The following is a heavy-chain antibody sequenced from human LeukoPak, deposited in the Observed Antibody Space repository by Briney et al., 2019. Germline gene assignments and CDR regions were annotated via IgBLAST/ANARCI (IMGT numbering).Heavy chain of an antibody. CDR2: IIPIFGTA. Sequence: SVKVSCKASGGTFSSYAISWVRQAPGQGLEWMGGIIPIFGTANYAQKFQGRVTITADESTSTAYMELSSLRSEDTAVYYCARSSNYGSYYYYYMDVWGKGTTVTVSS. D-gene: IGHD4-11*01. V-gene: IGHV1-69*13. J-gene: IGHJ6*03. CDR1: GGTFSSYA. CDR3: ARSSNYGSYYYYYMDV.